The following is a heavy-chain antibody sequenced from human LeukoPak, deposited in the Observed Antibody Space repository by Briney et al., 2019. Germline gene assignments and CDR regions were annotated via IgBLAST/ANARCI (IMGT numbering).Heavy chain of an antibody. Sequence: ASVKVSCKAFRYTFTDYYIHWVRQAPGQGLELMGWINPNSGDTNNAQKLQGRVTMTTDTSTSTAYMELRSLRSDDTAVYYCARVGHYDILTGYYYWGQGTLVTVSS. J-gene: IGHJ4*02. CDR3: ARVGHYDILTGYYY. CDR2: INPNSGDT. CDR1: RYTFTDYY. V-gene: IGHV1-2*02. D-gene: IGHD3-9*01.